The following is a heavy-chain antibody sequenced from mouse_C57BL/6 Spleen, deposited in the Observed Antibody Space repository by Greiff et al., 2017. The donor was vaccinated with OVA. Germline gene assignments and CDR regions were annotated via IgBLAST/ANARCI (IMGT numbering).Heavy chain of an antibody. CDR1: GYTFTDYY. V-gene: IGHV1-26*01. Sequence: EVQLQQSGPELVKPGASVKISCKASGYTFTDYYMNWVKQSHGKSLEWIGDINPNNGGTSYNQKFKGKATLTVDKSSSTAYMELRSLTSEDSAVYYCARGGVYSNYPPGFAYWGQGTLVTVSA. D-gene: IGHD2-5*01. CDR2: INPNNGGT. J-gene: IGHJ3*01. CDR3: ARGGVYSNYPPGFAY.